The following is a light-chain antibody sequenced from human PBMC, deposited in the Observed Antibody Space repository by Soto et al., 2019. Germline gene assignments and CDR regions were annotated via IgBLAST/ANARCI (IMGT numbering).Light chain of an antibody. CDR3: QQYDSSPLT. Sequence: EIVLTQSPGTLSLSPGERATLSCRASQSVSSSFLAWYQQKPGQAPRLLIYGASSRATGIPDRFSGSGSGTDFTLTXSRLEPEDXAVYYCQQYDSSPLTF. CDR1: QSVSSSF. CDR2: GAS. J-gene: IGKJ4*01. V-gene: IGKV3-20*01.